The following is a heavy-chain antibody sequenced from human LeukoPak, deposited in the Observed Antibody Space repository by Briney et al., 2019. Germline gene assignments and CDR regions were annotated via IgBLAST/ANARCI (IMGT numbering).Heavy chain of an antibody. J-gene: IGHJ4*02. D-gene: IGHD5-24*01. CDR1: GYTLTELS. CDR3: ATRRDGYNYLGY. CDR2: FDPEDGET. Sequence: ASVKVSCKVSGYTLTELSMHWVRQAPGKGLEWMGGFDPEDGETIYAQKFQGRVTMTEDTSTDTAYMELSSLGSEDTAVYYCATRRDGYNYLGYWGQGTLVTVSS. V-gene: IGHV1-24*01.